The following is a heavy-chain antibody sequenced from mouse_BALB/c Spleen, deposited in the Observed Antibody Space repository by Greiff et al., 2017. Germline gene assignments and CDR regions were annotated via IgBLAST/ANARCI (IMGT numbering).Heavy chain of an antibody. CDR3: DREYSIDS. V-gene: IGHV14-3*02. CDR2: IDPANGNT. J-gene: IGHJ4*01. Sequence: VHVKQSGAELVKPGASVKLSCTASGFNIKDSYMHWVKQRPEQGLEWIGRIDPANGNTKYDPKFQGKATITADTSSNTAYLQLSSLTSEDTAVYYGDREYSIDSWGQEASVTVSA. D-gene: IGHD1-3*01. CDR1: GFNIKDSY.